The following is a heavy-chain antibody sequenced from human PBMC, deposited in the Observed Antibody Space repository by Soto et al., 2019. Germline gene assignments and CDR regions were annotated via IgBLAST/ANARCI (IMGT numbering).Heavy chain of an antibody. V-gene: IGHV4-34*01. Sequence: SETMSLTRGVDGGSFSGYYWSWFSQPPGKGLEWIGEINHSGSTYYNPSLKSRVTISVDTSKNQFSLKLSSVTAADTAVYYCARHAIRGYSYVTDWFDPWGQGTLVTVSS. CDR3: ARHAIRGYSYVTDWFDP. CDR1: GGSFSGYY. D-gene: IGHD5-18*01. J-gene: IGHJ5*02. CDR2: INHSGST.